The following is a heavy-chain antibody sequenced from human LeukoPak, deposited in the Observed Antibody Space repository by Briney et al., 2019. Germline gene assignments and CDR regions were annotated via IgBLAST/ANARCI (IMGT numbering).Heavy chain of an antibody. D-gene: IGHD3-22*01. J-gene: IGHJ4*02. CDR2: IYYSGST. V-gene: IGHV4-39*07. Sequence: SETLSLTCTVSGGSISSSSYYWGWIRQPPGKGLEWIGSIYYSGSTYYNPSLKSRVTISVDTSKNQFSLKLSSVTAADTAVNYCASDSSGYYGGYYFDYWGQGTLVTVSS. CDR3: ASDSSGYYGGYYFDY. CDR1: GGSISSSSYY.